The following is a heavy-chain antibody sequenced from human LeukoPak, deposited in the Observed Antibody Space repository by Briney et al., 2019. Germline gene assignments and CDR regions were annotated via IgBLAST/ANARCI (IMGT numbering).Heavy chain of an antibody. CDR3: AELGITMIGGV. V-gene: IGHV3-11*04. Sequence: PGGSLRLSCAASGFTVISNYMSWVRQAPGKGLEWGSYISSSGSTIYYADSVKSRFTISRDNAKNSLYLQMNSLRAEDTAVYYCAELGITMIGGVWGKGTTVTTSS. CDR1: GFTVISNY. J-gene: IGHJ6*04. CDR2: ISSSGSTI. D-gene: IGHD3-10*02.